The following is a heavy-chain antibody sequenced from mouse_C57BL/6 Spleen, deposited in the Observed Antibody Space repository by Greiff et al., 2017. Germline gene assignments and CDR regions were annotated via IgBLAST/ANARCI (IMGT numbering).Heavy chain of an antibody. J-gene: IGHJ1*03. D-gene: IGHD1-1*01. CDR1: GYTFTDYY. Sequence: VQLQQSGAELVRPGASVKLSCKASGYTFTDYYINWVKQRPGQGLEWIARIYPGSGNTYYNEKFKGKATLTAEKSSSTAYMQLSSLTSEDSAVYFCARSGITTYVDVWGTGTTVTVSS. V-gene: IGHV1-76*01. CDR3: ARSGITTYVDV. CDR2: IYPGSGNT.